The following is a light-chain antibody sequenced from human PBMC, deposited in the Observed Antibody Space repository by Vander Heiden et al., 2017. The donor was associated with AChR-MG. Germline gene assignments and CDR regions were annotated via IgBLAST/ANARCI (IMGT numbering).Light chain of an antibody. CDR2: GAS. V-gene: IGKV3-20*01. CDR3: QRNGGSQGYI. CDR1: QSDSYNT. J-gene: IGKJ2*01. Sequence: EIVLTQSPGTLSSSPGERATLSCRASQSDSYNTVGWYQQKPGQAPRLLIYGASSRATGIPDRFSGSGSGTEFTLTVTRMEPEDFAVYYCQRNGGSQGYIYGQGTKLEL.